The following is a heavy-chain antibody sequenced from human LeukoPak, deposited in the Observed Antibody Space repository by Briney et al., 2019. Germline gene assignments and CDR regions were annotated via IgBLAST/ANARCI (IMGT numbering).Heavy chain of an antibody. J-gene: IGHJ6*02. CDR2: ISGSGGST. Sequence: GGSLRLSCAASGFTFSSYAMSWVRQAPGKGLEWVSAISGSGGSTYYADSVKGRFTTSRDNSKNTLYLQMNSLRAEDTAVYYCAKWGFGEFNYYYGMDVWGQGTTVTVSS. V-gene: IGHV3-23*01. D-gene: IGHD3-10*01. CDR3: AKWGFGEFNYYYGMDV. CDR1: GFTFSSYA.